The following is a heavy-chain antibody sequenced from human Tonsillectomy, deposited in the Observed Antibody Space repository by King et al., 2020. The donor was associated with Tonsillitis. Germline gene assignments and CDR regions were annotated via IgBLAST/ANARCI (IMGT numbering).Heavy chain of an antibody. D-gene: IGHD6-13*01. V-gene: IGHV3-7*01. CDR3: ARDRAAAATGTRFDY. Sequence: VQLVESGGGLVQPGGSLRLSCAASGFTFSSYWMSWVRQAPGKGLEWVANIKQDGSEKYYVASVKGRFTISRDNAKNSLYLQMNSLRAEDTAVYYCARDRAAAATGTRFDYWGQGTLVTVSS. CDR1: GFTFSSYW. CDR2: IKQDGSEK. J-gene: IGHJ4*02.